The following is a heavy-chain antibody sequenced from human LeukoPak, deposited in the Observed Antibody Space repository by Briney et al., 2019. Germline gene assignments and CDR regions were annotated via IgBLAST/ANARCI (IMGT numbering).Heavy chain of an antibody. J-gene: IGHJ5*02. CDR3: ARGKTWFAP. Sequence: SETLSLTCTVSGGSISSGGYYWSWIRQHPGKGLEWIGYIYYSGSTYYNPSLKSRVTISIDTSKNQFSLKVTSVTATDTAIYYRARGKTWFAPWGQGTLVTISS. CDR1: GGSISSGGYY. D-gene: IGHD4-23*01. CDR2: IYYSGST. V-gene: IGHV4-31*03.